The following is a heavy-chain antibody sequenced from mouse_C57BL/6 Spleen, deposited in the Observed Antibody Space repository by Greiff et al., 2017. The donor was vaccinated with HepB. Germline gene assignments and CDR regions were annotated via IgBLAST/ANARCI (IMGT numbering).Heavy chain of an antibody. Sequence: VQLQQSGAELMKPGASVKLSCKATGYTFTGYWIEWVKQRPGHGLEWIGEILPGSGSTNYNEKFKGKAKFTADTSSNTAYMQISSLTTEDSAIYYCARGTTMVTTGWFAYWGQGTLVTVSA. CDR2: ILPGSGST. CDR3: ARGTTMVTTGWFAY. V-gene: IGHV1-9*01. D-gene: IGHD2-2*01. J-gene: IGHJ3*01. CDR1: GYTFTGYW.